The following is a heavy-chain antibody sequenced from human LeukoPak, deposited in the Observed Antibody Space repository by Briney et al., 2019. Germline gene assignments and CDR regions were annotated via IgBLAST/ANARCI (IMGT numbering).Heavy chain of an antibody. CDR3: ARKSGDSDSSGYYVDY. CDR1: GFTFSSNA. Sequence: GGSLRLSCAASGFTFSSNAMSWVRQAPGKGLEWVSGISDSGGFTYYADPVKGRFTISRDNSKNTVYLQMNSLRAEDTAVYYCARKSGDSDSSGYYVDYWGQGTLVTVSS. D-gene: IGHD3-22*01. V-gene: IGHV3-23*01. J-gene: IGHJ4*02. CDR2: ISDSGGFT.